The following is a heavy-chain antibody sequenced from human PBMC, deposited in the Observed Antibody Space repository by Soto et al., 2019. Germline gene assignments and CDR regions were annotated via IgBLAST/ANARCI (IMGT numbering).Heavy chain of an antibody. CDR2: IKQDGSEQ. J-gene: IGHJ4*02. D-gene: IGHD6-13*01. V-gene: IGHV3-7*03. Sequence: GGSLRLSCVASGFIFRNHWMSWVRQAPGKGLEWVANIKQDGSEQYYADPVKGRFTISRDNAKSSLYLQMNSLRADDTAVYYCTTLSSTWPTGGDYWGQGTLVTVSS. CDR3: TTLSSTWPTGGDY. CDR1: GFIFRNHW.